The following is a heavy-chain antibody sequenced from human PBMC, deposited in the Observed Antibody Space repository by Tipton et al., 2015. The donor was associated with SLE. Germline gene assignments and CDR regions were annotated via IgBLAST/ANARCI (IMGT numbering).Heavy chain of an antibody. CDR1: GGSIISDY. CDR2: IYYSGTT. CDR3: ARQSEYSDWTGFWFDP. J-gene: IGHJ5*02. D-gene: IGHD3/OR15-3a*01. Sequence: TLSLTCTVSGGSIISDYWSWIRQPPGKGLEWIGWIYYSGTTNYNPSLKSRITISVDTSKNQFSLKLNSVTAADTAVYYCARQSEYSDWTGFWFDPWGQGTLVTVSS. V-gene: IGHV4-59*08.